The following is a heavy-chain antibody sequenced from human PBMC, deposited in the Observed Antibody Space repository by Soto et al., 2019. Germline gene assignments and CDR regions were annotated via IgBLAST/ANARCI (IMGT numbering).Heavy chain of an antibody. CDR1: GFTFSSYW. D-gene: IGHD3-16*01. CDR2: IKQDGSEK. CDR3: ARVTLEMATMGEAFDI. Sequence: EVQLVESGGGLVQPGGSLRLSCAASGFTFSSYWMSWVRQAPGKGLEWVANIKQDGSEKYYVDSVKGRFTISRDNAKNSLYLQMNSLRAEATAVYYCARVTLEMATMGEAFDIWGQGTMVTVSS. V-gene: IGHV3-7*03. J-gene: IGHJ3*02.